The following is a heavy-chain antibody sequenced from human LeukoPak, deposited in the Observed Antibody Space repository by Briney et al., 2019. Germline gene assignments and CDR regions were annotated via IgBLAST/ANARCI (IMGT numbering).Heavy chain of an antibody. CDR3: ARGSHYYDSSDYSYCFDY. CDR2: ISAYNGNA. J-gene: IGHJ4*02. D-gene: IGHD3-22*01. Sequence: ASVKVSCKASGYTFTRYGITWVRQAPGQGLEWMGWISAYNGNADYAQKLQGRVTMTPDTSTSTAYMELRSLRSDDTAVYYCARGSHYYDSSDYSYCFDYWGQGTLVTVSS. V-gene: IGHV1-18*01. CDR1: GYTFTRYG.